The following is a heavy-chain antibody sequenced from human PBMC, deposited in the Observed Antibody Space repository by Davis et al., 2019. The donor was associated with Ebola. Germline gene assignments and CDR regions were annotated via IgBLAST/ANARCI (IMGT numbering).Heavy chain of an antibody. CDR3: ARDFGVVVVPAASFSIDY. Sequence: ASVKVSCKASGYTFTGYYMHWVPQAPGQGLDWMGWINPNSGGTNYAQKFQGRVTMTRDTSISTAYMELSRLRSDDTAVYYCARDFGVVVVPAASFSIDYWGQGTLVTVSS. CDR2: INPNSGGT. J-gene: IGHJ4*02. CDR1: GYTFTGYY. D-gene: IGHD2-2*01. V-gene: IGHV1-2*02.